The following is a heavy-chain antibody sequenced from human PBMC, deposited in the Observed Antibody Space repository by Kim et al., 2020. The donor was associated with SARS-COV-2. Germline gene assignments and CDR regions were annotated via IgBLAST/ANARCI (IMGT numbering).Heavy chain of an antibody. CDR3: ARESLYYDTLTGYYYDSRSLDC. D-gene: IGHD3-9*01. CDR1: GFTFSNYN. V-gene: IGHV3-48*02. Sequence: GGSLRLSCAASGFTFSNYNMNWVRQAPGKGLEWVSYITGSSSAMYYADSVKGSFTISRDNAKNSLYLEMNSLRDEDTAVYFCARESLYYDTLTGYYYDSRSLDCWGQGTLVTVSS. CDR2: ITGSSSAM. J-gene: IGHJ4*02.